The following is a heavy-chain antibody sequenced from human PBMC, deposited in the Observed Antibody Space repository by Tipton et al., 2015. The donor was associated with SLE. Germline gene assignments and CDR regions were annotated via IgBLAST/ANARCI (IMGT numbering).Heavy chain of an antibody. CDR1: GFTFSDYG. Sequence: QLVQSGGVVQPGGSLRLSCAASGFTFSDYGMHWVRQAPGKGLEWVSSLSGSGRTTYYADSVKGRFTISRDNSKNTLFLQMSSLRAEDTATYYCAKDPQKRRMDYFDYWGQGTVVTVSS. CDR2: LSGSGRTT. V-gene: IGHV3-23*04. D-gene: IGHD6-25*01. CDR3: AKDPQKRRMDYFDY. J-gene: IGHJ4*02.